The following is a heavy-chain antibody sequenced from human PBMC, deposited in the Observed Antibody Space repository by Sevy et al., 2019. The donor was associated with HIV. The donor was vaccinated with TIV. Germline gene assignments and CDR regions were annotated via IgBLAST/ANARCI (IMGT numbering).Heavy chain of an antibody. CDR3: ARGLMDIVATITAFDI. V-gene: IGHV3-48*03. CDR1: GFTFSSYE. D-gene: IGHD5-12*01. CDR2: ISSSGSTI. J-gene: IGHJ3*02. Sequence: GGSLRLSCAASGFTFSSYEMNWVRQAPGKGLEWVSYISSSGSTIYYADTVKVRFTISRDNAKNSLYLQMNSLRAEDTAVYYCARGLMDIVATITAFDIWGQGTMVTVSS.